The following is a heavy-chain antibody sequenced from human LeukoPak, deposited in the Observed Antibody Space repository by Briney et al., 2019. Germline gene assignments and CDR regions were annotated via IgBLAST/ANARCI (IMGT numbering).Heavy chain of an antibody. V-gene: IGHV3-33*01. D-gene: IGHD3-9*01. CDR1: GFTFSSYG. CDR2: IWYDGSNK. J-gene: IGHJ6*02. CDR3: ARDGLTGYSYYYYGMDV. Sequence: GGSLRLSCAASGFTFSSYGMHWVRQAPGKGLEWVAVIWYDGSNKYYADSVKGRFTISRDNSKNTLYLQMNSLRVEDTSVYYCARDGLTGYSYYYYGMDVWGQGTTVTVSS.